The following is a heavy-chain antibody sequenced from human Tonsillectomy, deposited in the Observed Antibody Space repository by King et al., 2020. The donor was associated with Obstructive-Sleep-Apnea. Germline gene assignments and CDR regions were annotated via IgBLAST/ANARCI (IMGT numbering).Heavy chain of an antibody. Sequence: LQLVQSGGGVVQPGQSLRLSCAASGFTFSDYDFHWVRQTPGKGLEWVAVIWYDGNNKYYSDSVKGRFTVSRDNSQNTLYLHMNSLTAEDTATYFCARRGECTGGSCPKPFDSWGQGTLVTVSS. CDR1: GFTFSDYD. D-gene: IGHD2-15*01. CDR2: IWYDGNNK. V-gene: IGHV3-33*01. CDR3: ARRGECTGGSCPKPFDS. J-gene: IGHJ4*02.